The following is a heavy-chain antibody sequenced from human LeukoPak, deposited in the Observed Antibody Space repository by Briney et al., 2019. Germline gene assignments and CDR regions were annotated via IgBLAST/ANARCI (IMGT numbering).Heavy chain of an antibody. CDR1: GYTFTGYH. D-gene: IGHD5-18*01. V-gene: IGHV1-2*06. CDR3: ASTWGYSYGQLDY. J-gene: IGHJ4*02. Sequence: GASVKVSCKASGYTFTGYHMHWVRQAPGQGLEWMGRINPNSGDTNYAQKFQGRVTMTRDTSISTAYMELSRPRSDDTAVYYCASTWGYSYGQLDYWGQGTLVTVSS. CDR2: INPNSGDT.